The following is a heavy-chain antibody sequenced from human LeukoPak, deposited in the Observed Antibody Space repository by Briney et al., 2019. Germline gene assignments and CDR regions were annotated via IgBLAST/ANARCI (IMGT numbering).Heavy chain of an antibody. CDR1: GYTFTSYG. J-gene: IGHJ3*02. CDR2: ISAYNGNT. Sequence: ASVKVSCKASGYTFTSYGISWVRQAPGQGLEWMGWISAYNGNTNYAQKLQGRVTMTTDTSTSTAYMELRSLRSDDTAVYYCARVLQWLDPYAFDIWGQGTMVTVSS. CDR3: ARVLQWLDPYAFDI. V-gene: IGHV1-18*01. D-gene: IGHD6-19*01.